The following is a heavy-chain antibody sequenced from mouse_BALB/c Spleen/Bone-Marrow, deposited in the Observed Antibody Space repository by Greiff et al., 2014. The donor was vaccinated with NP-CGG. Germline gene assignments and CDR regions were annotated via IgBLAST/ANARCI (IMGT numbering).Heavy chain of an antibody. Sequence: VQRVESGPGLVAPSQSLSITSTVSGFSLSSYGVHWVRQPPGKGLEWLGVIWAGGSTNYNSALMSRLSVSKDNSKSQVFLKMNSLQTDDTAMYYCARPYYYGSYYAMDYWGQGTSVTVSS. J-gene: IGHJ4*01. V-gene: IGHV2-9*02. CDR1: GFSLSSYG. CDR3: ARPYYYGSYYAMDY. D-gene: IGHD1-1*01. CDR2: IWAGGST.